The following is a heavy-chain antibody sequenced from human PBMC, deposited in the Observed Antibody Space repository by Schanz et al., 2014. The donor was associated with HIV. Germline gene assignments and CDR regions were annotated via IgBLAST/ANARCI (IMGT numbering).Heavy chain of an antibody. Sequence: VQLVESGGGVVQPGRSLRLSCAGSGFIFRDYALHWVRQAPGKGLEWVSGFSGSGGSTYYADSVKGRFTISRDNSKKTLYLQMNSLRSDDTAVYYCAKDAYRSGWFYFDSWGQGTPVTVSS. CDR2: FSGSGGST. CDR3: AKDAYRSGWFYFDS. V-gene: IGHV3-23*04. CDR1: GFIFRDYA. J-gene: IGHJ4*02. D-gene: IGHD6-19*01.